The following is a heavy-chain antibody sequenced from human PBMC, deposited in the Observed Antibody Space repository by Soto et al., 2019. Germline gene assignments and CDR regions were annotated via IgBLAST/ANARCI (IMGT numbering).Heavy chain of an antibody. Sequence: PSETLSLTCAVYGGSFSGYYWSWIRQPPGKGLEWIGEINHSGSTNYNPSLKSRVTISVDTSKNQFSLKLSSVTAADTAVYYCARSSRYCSGGSCLDYWGQGTLVTVSS. CDR3: ARSSRYCSGGSCLDY. V-gene: IGHV4-34*01. CDR2: INHSGST. CDR1: GGSFSGYY. D-gene: IGHD2-15*01. J-gene: IGHJ4*02.